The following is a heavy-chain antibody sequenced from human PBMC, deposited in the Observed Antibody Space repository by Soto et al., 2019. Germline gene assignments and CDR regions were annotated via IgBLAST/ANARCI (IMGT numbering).Heavy chain of an antibody. CDR1: GFTFSSYA. CDR3: AKDRREEVYYYYGMDV. J-gene: IGHJ6*02. Sequence: EVQLLESGGGLVQPGGSLRLSCAASGFTFSSYAMSWVRQAPGKGLEWVSAISGRGGSTYYADSVKGRFTISRDNSKNTLYLQMNSLRAEDTAVYYCAKDRREEVYYYYGMDVWGQGTTVTVSS. V-gene: IGHV3-23*01. CDR2: ISGRGGST. D-gene: IGHD1-26*01.